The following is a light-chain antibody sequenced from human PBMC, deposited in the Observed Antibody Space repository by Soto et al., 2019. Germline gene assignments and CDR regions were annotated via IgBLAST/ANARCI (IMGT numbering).Light chain of an antibody. CDR2: DVS. V-gene: IGLV2-11*01. Sequence: QSVLTQPRSVSGSPGQSVTISCTGTSSDVGGYNYVSWYQQHPGKAPKLMIYDVSKRPSGVPDRFSGSKSGNTASLTISGLQAEDEADYYCCSYAGRYIWVFGGGTKVTVL. CDR3: CSYAGRYIWV. J-gene: IGLJ3*02. CDR1: SSDVGGYNY.